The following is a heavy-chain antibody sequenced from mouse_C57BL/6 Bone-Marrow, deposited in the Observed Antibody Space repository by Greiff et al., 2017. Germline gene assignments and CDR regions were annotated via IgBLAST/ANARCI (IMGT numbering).Heavy chain of an antibody. CDR1: GFTFSDYG. Sequence: EVMLVESGGGLVKPGGSLKLSCAASGFTFSDYGMHWVRQAPEKGLEWVAYISSGSSTIYYADTVKGRFTISRDNAKNTLFLQMTSLRSEDTAMYYCARNWDGDFDYWGQGTTLTVSS. D-gene: IGHD4-1*01. CDR2: ISSGSSTI. CDR3: ARNWDGDFDY. V-gene: IGHV5-17*01. J-gene: IGHJ2*01.